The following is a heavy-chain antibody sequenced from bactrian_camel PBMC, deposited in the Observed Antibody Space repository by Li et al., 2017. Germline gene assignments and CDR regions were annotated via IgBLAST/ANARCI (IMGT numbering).Heavy chain of an antibody. V-gene: IGHV3-2*01. J-gene: IGHJ4*01. CDR3: AASGTYGGGGSCRMSRGYDYRY. CDR2: IRATGGSRT. D-gene: IGHD2*01. CDR1: GLTFSSYF. Sequence: HVQLVESGGGLVQPGGSLRLSCAASGLTFSSYFMSWVHQAPGKGLEWVYSIRATGGSRTYYADSVKGRFTISRDNAKNTLYLQMNSLKPEDTAMYYCAASGTYGGGGSCRMSRGYDYRYWGQGTQVTVS.